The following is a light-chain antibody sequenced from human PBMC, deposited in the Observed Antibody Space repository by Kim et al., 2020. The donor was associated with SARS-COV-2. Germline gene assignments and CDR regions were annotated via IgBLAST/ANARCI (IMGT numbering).Light chain of an antibody. V-gene: IGKV1-39*01. CDR3: QQSYSTPPIT. CDR2: AAT. CDR1: QNNSNY. Sequence: SLGHRVTFTCRASQNNSNYLNWYQQTPGKAPKLLVDAATSLQSGVPSRFSGSGSGTDFTLTITSLQPDDFATYYCQQSYSTPPITFGQGTRLEIK. J-gene: IGKJ5*01.